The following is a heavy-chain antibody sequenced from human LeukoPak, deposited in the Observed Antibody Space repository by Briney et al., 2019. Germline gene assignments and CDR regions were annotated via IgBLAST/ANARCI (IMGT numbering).Heavy chain of an antibody. D-gene: IGHD3-16*01. Sequence: SETLSLTCAVYGASFSGYYWAWIRQSPGKGPEWIGEINYTGKTNYNPSLESRFIISTDTSKKQFSLRLSSVTAADTAMYYCARRILSTMGAARQFDPWGQGTLVTVSS. V-gene: IGHV4-34*01. CDR2: INYTGKT. CDR3: ARRILSTMGAARQFDP. CDR1: GASFSGYY. J-gene: IGHJ5*02.